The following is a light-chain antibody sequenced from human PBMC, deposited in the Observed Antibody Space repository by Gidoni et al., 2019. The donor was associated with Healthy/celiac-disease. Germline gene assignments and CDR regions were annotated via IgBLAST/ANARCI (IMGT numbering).Light chain of an antibody. CDR2: DTS. CDR3: LLSYSGARVV. V-gene: IGLV7-46*01. CDR1: TGAVTSGHY. Sequence: QAVVTQEPSLTVSPGGTVTLTCGSSTGAVTSGHYPYWFQQKPGQAPRTLFYDTSNKHSWPPARFSGSLLGVKAALTLSGAQPEDEAEYYCLLSYSGARVVFGGGTKLTVL. J-gene: IGLJ2*01.